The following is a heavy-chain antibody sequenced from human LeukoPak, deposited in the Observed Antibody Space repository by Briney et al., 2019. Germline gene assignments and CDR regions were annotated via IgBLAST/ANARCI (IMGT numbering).Heavy chain of an antibody. V-gene: IGHV4-34*01. CDR3: ARGWVVPHRGNWFDP. Sequence: SETLSLTCAVYGGSFSGYYWSWIRQPPGNGLEWIGEINHSGSTNYNPPLNSRVTISVDTSTNHFSLKLSSVPAADTAVYYCARGWVVPHRGNWFDPWGQGTLVTVSS. CDR2: INHSGST. CDR1: GGSFSGYY. D-gene: IGHD2-15*01. J-gene: IGHJ5*02.